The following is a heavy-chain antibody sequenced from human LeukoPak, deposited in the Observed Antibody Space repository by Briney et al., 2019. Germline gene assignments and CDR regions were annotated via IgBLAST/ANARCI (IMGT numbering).Heavy chain of an antibody. CDR2: IYYSGTT. CDR3: ARGVYIAAAQYGY. CDR1: GGSISSYY. D-gene: IGHD6-13*01. J-gene: IGHJ4*02. Sequence: SETLSLTCTVSGGSISSYYWSWNRQPPGKGMEWIGYIYYSGTTNYNPSLKSRVTISVDTSKNQFSLKLSSVTAADTAVYYCARGVYIAAAQYGYWGQGTLVTVSS. V-gene: IGHV4-59*01.